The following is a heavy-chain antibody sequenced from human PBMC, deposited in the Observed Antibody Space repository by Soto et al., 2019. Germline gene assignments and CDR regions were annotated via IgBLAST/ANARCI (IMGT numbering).Heavy chain of an antibody. CDR1: GGSISSYY. V-gene: IGHV4-59*01. CDR3: ARAPVYYDILTGYRYYYYVMDV. D-gene: IGHD3-9*01. CDR2: IYYSGST. J-gene: IGHJ6*02. Sequence: TLSLTCTVSGGSISSYYWSWIRQPPGKGLEWIGYIYYSGSTNYNPSLKSRVTISVDTSKNQFSLKLSSVTAADTAVYYCARAPVYYDILTGYRYYYYVMDVWGQGTTVTGSS.